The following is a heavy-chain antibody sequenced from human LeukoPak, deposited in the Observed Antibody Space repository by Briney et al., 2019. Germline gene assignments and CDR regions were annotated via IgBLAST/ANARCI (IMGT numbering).Heavy chain of an antibody. Sequence: ASVKVSCKPSGYTFTNFYMHWVRQAPGQGLEWMGIINPSGGSTGYAQKFQGRVTMTRDTSTSTVYMELSSLRSEDTAVYYCARGPRDTAMVHYFDYWGQGTLVTVSS. CDR2: INPSGGST. D-gene: IGHD5-18*01. CDR3: ARGPRDTAMVHYFDY. J-gene: IGHJ4*02. V-gene: IGHV1-46*01. CDR1: GYTFTNFY.